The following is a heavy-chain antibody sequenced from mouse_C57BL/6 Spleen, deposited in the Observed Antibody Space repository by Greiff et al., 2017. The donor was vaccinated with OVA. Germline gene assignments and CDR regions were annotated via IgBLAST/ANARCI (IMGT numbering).Heavy chain of an antibody. CDR3: ARNWEGFAY. V-gene: IGHV1-18*01. CDR1: GYTFTDYN. CDR2: INPNNGGT. J-gene: IGHJ3*01. Sequence: EVQVVESGPELVKPGASVKIPCKASGYTFTDYNMDWVKQSHGKSLEWIGDINPNNGGTIYNQKFKGKATLTVDKSSSTAYMQLSSLTSEDSAVYYCARNWEGFAYWGQGTLVTVSA. D-gene: IGHD4-1*01.